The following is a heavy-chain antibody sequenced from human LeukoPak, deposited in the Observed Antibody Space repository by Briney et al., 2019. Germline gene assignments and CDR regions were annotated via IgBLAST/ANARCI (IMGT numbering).Heavy chain of an antibody. D-gene: IGHD1-26*01. V-gene: IGHV3-23*01. J-gene: IGHJ3*02. Sequence: GGSLRLSCAASGFTFSSYAMSWVRQAPGKGLEWVSAISGSGGSTYYAASVQGRFTISRDNSKNTLYLQMNSLRAEDTAVYYCARDPNIVGAKAFDIWGQGTMVTVSS. CDR3: ARDPNIVGAKAFDI. CDR2: ISGSGGST. CDR1: GFTFSSYA.